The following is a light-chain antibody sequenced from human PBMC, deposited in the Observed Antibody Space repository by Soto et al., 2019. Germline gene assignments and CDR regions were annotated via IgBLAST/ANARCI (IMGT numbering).Light chain of an antibody. V-gene: IGKV3-20*01. J-gene: IGKJ4*01. CDR2: GAS. Sequence: EIVLTQSPGTLSLSPGERATLSCRASQSVTSSYLAWYQQKPGQAPRLLIYGASNRATGIPDRFGGSGSGTDFTLTISRLEPEDFAVYYCQQYGSSVTFGGGTKVDIK. CDR1: QSVTSSY. CDR3: QQYGSSVT.